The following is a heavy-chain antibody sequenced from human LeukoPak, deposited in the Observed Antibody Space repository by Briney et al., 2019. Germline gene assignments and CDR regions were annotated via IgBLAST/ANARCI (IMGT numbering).Heavy chain of an antibody. V-gene: IGHV3-7*01. CDR1: GFTLGSFW. J-gene: IGHJ4*02. CDR2: IKQDGSDK. D-gene: IGHD3-22*01. Sequence: GRSLRHSCAPSGFTLGSFWMGWVRQAPGKGLEWVAKIKQDGSDKYYADSVKGRCTIGRDNPKNPPYLPMNCLRPADTAVYLCARDFGAHWYDSSGYYFWGQGTLVTVSS. CDR3: ARDFGAHWYDSSGYYF.